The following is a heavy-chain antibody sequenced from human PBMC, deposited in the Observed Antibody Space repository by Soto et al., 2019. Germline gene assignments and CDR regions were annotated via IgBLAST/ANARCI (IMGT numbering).Heavy chain of an antibody. Sequence: SETLSLTCTVSGGSVSSGSYYWSWIRQPPGKGLECVGYIYYRGSTNYNPSLKSRVTISVDTSKNQFSLKLSSVTAADTAVYYCARVFSDSSSFFDPWGQGTLVTVSS. D-gene: IGHD6-13*01. CDR3: ARVFSDSSSFFDP. J-gene: IGHJ5*02. CDR1: GGSVSSGSYY. CDR2: IYYRGST. V-gene: IGHV4-61*01.